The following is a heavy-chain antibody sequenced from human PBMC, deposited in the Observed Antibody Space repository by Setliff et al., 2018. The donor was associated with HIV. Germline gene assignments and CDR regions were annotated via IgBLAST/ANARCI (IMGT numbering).Heavy chain of an antibody. D-gene: IGHD3-16*01. CDR3: AHSRMGVSGWPVFDS. J-gene: IGHJ4*02. CDR1: GFSLSTSGVG. Sequence: SGPTLVNPTQTLTLTCTFSGFSLSTSGVGVGWIRQPPGKTLEWLARIDWDDNKRYTPSLQDRLTITKDTFRHQVVLTMTNMAPVDTGTYYCAHSRMGVSGWPVFDSWGQGTLVTVSS. V-gene: IGHV2-5*02. CDR2: IDWDDNK.